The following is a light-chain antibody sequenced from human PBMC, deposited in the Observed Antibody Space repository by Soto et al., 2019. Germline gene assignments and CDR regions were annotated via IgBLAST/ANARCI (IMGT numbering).Light chain of an antibody. CDR1: SSDIGGYNY. Sequence: QSALTQAASVSGSPGQSITISCTGTSSDIGGYNYVSWYQQHPGKAPKLMIYDVFNRPSGVPNRFSGSKSGNTASLTISGLQAEDEADYYCCSYTDSITRYVFGTGTKLTVL. V-gene: IGLV2-14*01. CDR3: CSYTDSITRYV. J-gene: IGLJ1*01. CDR2: DVF.